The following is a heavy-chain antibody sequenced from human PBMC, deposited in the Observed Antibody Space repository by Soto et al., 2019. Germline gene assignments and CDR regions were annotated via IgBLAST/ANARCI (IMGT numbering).Heavy chain of an antibody. CDR2: IYYSGST. J-gene: IGHJ4*02. CDR1: GGSISSYY. CDR3: ARDNGDFDY. D-gene: IGHD4-17*01. V-gene: IGHV4-59*01. Sequence: QVQLQESGPGLVKPSETLALTCTVSGGSISSYYWSWIRQPPGKGLEWIGYIYYSGSTNYNPSLKRRVPISVDTSKNQFSLKLSSVTAADTAVYYCARDNGDFDYWGQGTLVTVSS.